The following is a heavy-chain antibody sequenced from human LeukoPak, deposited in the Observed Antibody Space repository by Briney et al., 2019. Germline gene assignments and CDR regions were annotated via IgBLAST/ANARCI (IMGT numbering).Heavy chain of an antibody. J-gene: IGHJ4*02. CDR2: IYYSGST. V-gene: IGHV4-39*01. Sequence: SETLSLTCTVSGGSISSSSYYWGWIRQPPGKGLEWIGSIYYSGSTYYNPSLKSRVTISVDTSKNQFSLKLSSVTAADTAVCYCARHPIYYYGSGSYENWGQGTLVTVSS. CDR1: GGSISSSSYY. CDR3: ARHPIYYYGSGSYEN. D-gene: IGHD3-10*01.